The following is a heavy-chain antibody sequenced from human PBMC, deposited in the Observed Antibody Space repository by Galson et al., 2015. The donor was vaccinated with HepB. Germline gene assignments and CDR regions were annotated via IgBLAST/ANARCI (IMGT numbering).Heavy chain of an antibody. J-gene: IGHJ5*02. CDR3: ARGARVAVAGATQYNGFDP. V-gene: IGHV1-18*01. CDR2: ISPHNRYT. D-gene: IGHD2-15*01. CDR1: GYTFSSYS. Sequence: SVKVSCKASGYTFSSYSITWVRQAPGQGLEWVGWISPHNRYTNYAQNFQGRVTMTTDTSTSTAYMELKSLRPDDTAVYFCARGARVAVAGATQYNGFDPWGQGTLVTVSS.